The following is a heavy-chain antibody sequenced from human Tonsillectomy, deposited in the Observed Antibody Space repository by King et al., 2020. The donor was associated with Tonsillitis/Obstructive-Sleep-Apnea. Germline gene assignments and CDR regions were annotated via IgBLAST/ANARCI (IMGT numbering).Heavy chain of an antibody. J-gene: IGHJ5*02. CDR2: ISSGGSTI. D-gene: IGHD4-17*01. CDR3: VRKDFGDYVEWFDP. Sequence: VQLVESGGGLVQPGRSLRLSCAASGFIFSRYEMNWVRQAPGKGLEWVSYISSGGSTISYADSVKGRFTISRDNAKNSLSLQMNSLRAEDTAVYYCVRKDFGDYVEWFDPWGQGTLVTVSS. CDR1: GFIFSRYE. V-gene: IGHV3-48*03.